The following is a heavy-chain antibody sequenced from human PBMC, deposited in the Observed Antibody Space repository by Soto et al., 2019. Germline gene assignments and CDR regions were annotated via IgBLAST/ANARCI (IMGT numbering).Heavy chain of an antibody. J-gene: IGHJ4*02. D-gene: IGHD6-6*01. Sequence: QVQLVQSGAEVKKPGSSVKVSCKASGGTFSSYAISWVRQAPGQGLEWMGGIIPIFGTANYAQKSQGRVTITADEPTSTAYMELSSLRSEDTAVYYCASQRRSIAARTDSDYWGQGTLVTVSS. CDR2: IIPIFGTA. CDR3: ASQRRSIAARTDSDY. V-gene: IGHV1-69*12. CDR1: GGTFSSYA.